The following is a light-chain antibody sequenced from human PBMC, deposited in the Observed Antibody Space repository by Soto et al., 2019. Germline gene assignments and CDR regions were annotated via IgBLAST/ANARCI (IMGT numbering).Light chain of an antibody. CDR1: QSVSSN. Sequence: EIVMTQSPATLSVSPGESVTLSCRASQSVSSNLAWYQQKPGQAPRLLMYGASTRATDIPARFSGSGSGTEFTLTISSLQSEDFAVYYCQQYDNWPLTFGGGTKVDIK. CDR3: QQYDNWPLT. J-gene: IGKJ4*01. V-gene: IGKV3-15*01. CDR2: GAS.